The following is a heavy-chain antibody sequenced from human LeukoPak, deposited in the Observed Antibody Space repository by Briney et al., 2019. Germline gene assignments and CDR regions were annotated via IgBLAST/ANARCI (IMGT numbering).Heavy chain of an antibody. CDR2: IRTKANSYAT. CDR3: TRIGGYSQYGMDV. V-gene: IGHV3-73*01. D-gene: IGHD5-18*01. CDR1: GFTFSDSA. Sequence: GGSLRLSCAASGFTFSDSAVHWVRQASGKGLEWVGRIRTKANSYATAYAVSVKGRFTISREDSKNTAYLQMNSLETEDTAVYYCTRIGGYSQYGMDVWGQGTTATVSS. J-gene: IGHJ6*02.